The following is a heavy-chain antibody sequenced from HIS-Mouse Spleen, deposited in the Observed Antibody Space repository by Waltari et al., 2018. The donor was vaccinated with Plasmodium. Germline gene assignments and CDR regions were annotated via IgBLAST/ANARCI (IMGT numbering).Heavy chain of an antibody. CDR1: VRSLRRRSYY. CDR3: ARVPYYYDSSGYGMGWFDP. CDR2: IYYSGST. V-gene: IGHV4-39*07. D-gene: IGHD3-22*01. J-gene: IGHJ5*02. Sequence: QLQLQESGPGLVKPSETLSLTCTVPVRSLRRRSYYWRWIRQPPGKGLEWIGSIYYSGSTYYNPSLKSRVTISVDTSKNQFSLKLSSVTAADTAVYYCARVPYYYDSSGYGMGWFDPWGQGTLVTVSS.